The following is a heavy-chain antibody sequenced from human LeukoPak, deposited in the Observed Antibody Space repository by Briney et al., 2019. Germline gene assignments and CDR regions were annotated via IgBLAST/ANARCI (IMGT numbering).Heavy chain of an antibody. CDR2: ISSNGGST. V-gene: IGHV3-64*01. CDR1: AFTFSSYA. CDR3: ARRSSSWYVDY. D-gene: IGHD6-13*01. Sequence: GGSLRLSCAAAAFTFSSYAMHWVRQAPGKGLEYVSAISSNGGSTYYANSVKGRFTISRDNSKNTLYLQMGSLRAEDMAVYYCARRSSSWYVDYWGQGTLVTVSS. J-gene: IGHJ4*02.